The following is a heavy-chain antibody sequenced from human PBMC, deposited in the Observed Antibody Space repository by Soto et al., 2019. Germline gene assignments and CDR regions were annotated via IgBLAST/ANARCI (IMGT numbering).Heavy chain of an antibody. Sequence: ASVKVSCKASGYTFTSYGISWVRQAPGQGLEWMGWISAYNGNTNYAQKHQGRVTMTTDTSTSTAYMEMRSLRSDDTAVFYCASDLIAVAALKGGHYYYYGMDVWGQGTTVTVSS. D-gene: IGHD6-19*01. CDR1: GYTFTSYG. V-gene: IGHV1-18*01. CDR3: ASDLIAVAALKGGHYYYYGMDV. CDR2: ISAYNGNT. J-gene: IGHJ6*02.